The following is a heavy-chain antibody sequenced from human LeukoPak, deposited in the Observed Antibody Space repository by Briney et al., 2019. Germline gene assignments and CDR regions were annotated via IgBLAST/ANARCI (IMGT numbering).Heavy chain of an antibody. CDR2: ISASAGNI. J-gene: IGHJ4*02. V-gene: IGHV3-23*01. Sequence: GGSLRLSCAASGFMFRSSSMSWVRQVPGKGLEWVSTISASAGNIYYADSVKGRFTISRDNSKNTLFLQMNSLRAEDTAIYYCAKRPAAVRGVIPYVDYWGQGTLVTVSS. D-gene: IGHD3-10*02. CDR1: GFMFRSSS. CDR3: AKRPAAVRGVIPYVDY.